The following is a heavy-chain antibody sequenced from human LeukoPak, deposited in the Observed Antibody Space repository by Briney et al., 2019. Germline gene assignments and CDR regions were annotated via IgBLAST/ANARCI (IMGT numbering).Heavy chain of an antibody. V-gene: IGHV1-69*05. Sequence: ASVRVSCKASGGTFSSYAISWVRQAPGQGLEWMGGIIPIFGTADYAQKFQGRVTITTDESMSTAYMELSSLRSEDTAVYYCARIAYCGGDCYTTYFDYWGQGTLVTVSS. CDR1: GGTFSSYA. D-gene: IGHD2-21*01. CDR3: ARIAYCGGDCYTTYFDY. J-gene: IGHJ4*02. CDR2: IIPIFGTA.